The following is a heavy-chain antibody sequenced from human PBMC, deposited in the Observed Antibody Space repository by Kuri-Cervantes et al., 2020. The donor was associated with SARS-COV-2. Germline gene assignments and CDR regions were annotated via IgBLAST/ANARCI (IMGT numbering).Heavy chain of an antibody. Sequence: SETLSLTCTVSGGSISSGGYYWSWIRQHPGKGLEWIGYIYYSGSTYYNPSLKSRVTTSVDTSKNQFSLKLSSVTAADTAVYYCASNLAVAGLFIAFDIWGQGTMVTVSS. CDR1: GGSISSGGYY. CDR3: ASNLAVAGLFIAFDI. D-gene: IGHD6-19*01. J-gene: IGHJ3*02. V-gene: IGHV4-31*03. CDR2: IYYSGST.